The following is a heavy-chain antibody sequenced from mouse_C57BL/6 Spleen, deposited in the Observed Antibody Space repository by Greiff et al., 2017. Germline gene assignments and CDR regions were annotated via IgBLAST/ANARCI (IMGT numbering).Heavy chain of an antibody. J-gene: IGHJ1*03. Sequence: EVHLVESGGGLVKPGGSLKLSCAASGFTFSDYGMHWVRQAPEKGLEWVAYISSGSSTIYYADTVKGRFTISRDNAKNTLFLQMTSLRSEDTAMYYCARQTTVVATKFRDFDVWGTGTTVTVSS. CDR1: GFTFSDYG. CDR3: ARQTTVVATKFRDFDV. CDR2: ISSGSSTI. D-gene: IGHD1-1*01. V-gene: IGHV5-17*01.